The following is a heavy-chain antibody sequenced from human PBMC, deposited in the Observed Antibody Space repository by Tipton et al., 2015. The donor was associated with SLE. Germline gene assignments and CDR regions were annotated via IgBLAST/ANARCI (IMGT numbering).Heavy chain of an antibody. D-gene: IGHD3-10*01. CDR3: ARDGYGSAWFDS. CDR1: GFTFSSYS. Sequence: AVSGFTFSSYSMSWVRQAPGKGLEWVSSISSSSSYIYYADSVKGRFTISRDNAKNSLYLQMNSLRAEDTAVYYCARDGYGSAWFDSWGQGTLVTVSS. CDR2: ISSSSSYI. J-gene: IGHJ5*01. V-gene: IGHV3-21*03.